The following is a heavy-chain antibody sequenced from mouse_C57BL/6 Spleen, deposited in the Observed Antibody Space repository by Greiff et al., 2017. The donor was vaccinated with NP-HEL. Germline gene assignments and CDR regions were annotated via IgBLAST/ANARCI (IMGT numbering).Heavy chain of an antibody. CDR3: ARGSLYGSSYNYFDY. Sequence: EVKLMESGPGLVKPSQSLSLTCSVTGYSITSGYYWNWIRQFPGNKLEWMGYISYDGSNNYNPSLKNRISITRDTSKNQFFLKLNSVTTEDTATYYCARGSLYGSSYNYFDYWGQGTTLTVSS. CDR2: ISYDGSN. D-gene: IGHD1-1*01. V-gene: IGHV3-6*01. J-gene: IGHJ2*01. CDR1: GYSITSGYY.